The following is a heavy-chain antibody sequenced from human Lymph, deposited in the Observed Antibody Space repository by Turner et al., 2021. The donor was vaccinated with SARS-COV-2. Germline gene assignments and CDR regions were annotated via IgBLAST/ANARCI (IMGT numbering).Heavy chain of an antibody. CDR1: GFTFSYYW. CDR3: ARMGSSSWYFDY. D-gene: IGHD1-26*01. V-gene: IGHV3-7*01. J-gene: IGHJ4*02. Sequence: EVQLMESGGGLVQRGGSLTLSCAASGFTFSYYWMSWVRQAPGKGLVWVANIKQDGSEKYYVDSVKGRFTISRDNAKNSLFLQMNSLRAEVTAVYYCARMGSSSWYFDYWGQGTLVTVSS. CDR2: IKQDGSEK.